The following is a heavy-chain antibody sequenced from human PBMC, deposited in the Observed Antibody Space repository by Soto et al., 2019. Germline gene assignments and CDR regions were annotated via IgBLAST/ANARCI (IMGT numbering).Heavy chain of an antibody. D-gene: IGHD6-13*01. CDR3: SRYGEGIAAAGRHV. V-gene: IGHV3-49*04. Sequence: AAGTLSLTCTTSGCYIGDYAVNWVRKPPRQGQEWEGFIRIRAYGGTTEYPASVKGRFTISRDDSNSIAYLQMNSLKTEDTAVYYCSRYGEGIAAAGRHVWGQGTTVTVSS. J-gene: IGHJ6*02. CDR1: GCYIGDYA. CDR2: IRIRAYGGTT.